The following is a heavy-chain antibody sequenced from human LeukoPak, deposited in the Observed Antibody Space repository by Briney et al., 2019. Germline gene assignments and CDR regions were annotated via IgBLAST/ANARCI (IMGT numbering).Heavy chain of an antibody. CDR1: GYTFTSYG. CDR2: ISAYNGNT. D-gene: IGHD3-10*01. CDR3: ARGRYPSIPTISLITMVRGVIPFDY. V-gene: IGHV1-18*01. J-gene: IGHJ4*02. Sequence: GASVTVSCTASGYTFTSYGISWVRQAPGQGLEWMGWISAYNGNTNYAQKLQGRVTMTTDTSTSTAYMELRSLRSDDTAVYYCARGRYPSIPTISLITMVRGVIPFDYWGQGTLVTVSS.